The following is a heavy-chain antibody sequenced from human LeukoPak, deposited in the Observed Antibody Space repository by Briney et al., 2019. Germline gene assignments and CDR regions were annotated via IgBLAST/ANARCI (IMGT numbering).Heavy chain of an antibody. Sequence: SVKVSCKASGGTFSSYAISWVRQAPGQGLEWMGGIIPIFGTANYAQKFQGRVTITADESTSTAYMELSSLRSEDTAVYYCARSFTIFGVVIIFDAFDIWGQGTMVTVSS. V-gene: IGHV1-69*13. D-gene: IGHD3-3*01. CDR2: IIPIFGTA. CDR1: GGTFSSYA. J-gene: IGHJ3*02. CDR3: ARSFTIFGVVIIFDAFDI.